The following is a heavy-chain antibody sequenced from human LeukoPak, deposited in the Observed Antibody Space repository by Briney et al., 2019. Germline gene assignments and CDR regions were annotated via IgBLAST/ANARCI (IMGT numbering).Heavy chain of an antibody. Sequence: GGSLRLSCAASGNYWTHWVRQAPGKGLVWVSHINSDGSWTSYADSVKGRFTISKDNAKNTVYLQMNNLRAEDTAVYYCVSFYETYWGRGTLVTVSS. V-gene: IGHV3-74*01. J-gene: IGHJ4*02. CDR2: INSDGSWT. CDR1: GNYW. CDR3: VSFYETY. D-gene: IGHD2/OR15-2a*01.